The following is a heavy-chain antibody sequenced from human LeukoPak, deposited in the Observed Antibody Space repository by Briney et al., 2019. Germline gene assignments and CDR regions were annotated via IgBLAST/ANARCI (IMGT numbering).Heavy chain of an antibody. V-gene: IGHV3-9*03. D-gene: IGHD1-14*01. J-gene: IGHJ3*02. CDR3: ASGQRYLDAFDI. Sequence: GGSLRLSCAASGFTFDDYAMHWVRQAPGKGLEWVSGISWNSGSIGYADSVKGRFTISRDNAKNSLYLQMNSLRAEDMALYYCASGQRYLDAFDIWGQGTMVTVSS. CDR1: GFTFDDYA. CDR2: ISWNSGSI.